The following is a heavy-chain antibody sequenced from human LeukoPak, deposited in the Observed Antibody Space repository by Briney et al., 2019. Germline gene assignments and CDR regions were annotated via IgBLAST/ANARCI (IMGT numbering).Heavy chain of an antibody. V-gene: IGHV1-69*05. CDR1: GGTFTSYA. CDR2: IIPIFGTA. CDR3: ARGTNGSYSLKSYYFDY. Sequence: SVKLSCKASGGTFTSYAISWVRQAPGQGLEWMGGIIPIFGTANYAQKFQRRVTITTDESTSTAYKELSSLRSEDTAVYYCARGTNGSYSLKSYYFDYWGQRTLVTVSS. D-gene: IGHD1-26*01. J-gene: IGHJ4*02.